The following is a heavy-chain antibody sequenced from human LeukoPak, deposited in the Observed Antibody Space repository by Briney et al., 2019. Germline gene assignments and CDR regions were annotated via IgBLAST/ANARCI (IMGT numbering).Heavy chain of an antibody. D-gene: IGHD3-9*01. CDR1: GYTFTTYD. Sequence: ASVKVSCKASGYTFTTYDINWVRQAPGQGLEWMGWISAYNGNTNYAQKLQGRVTMTTDTSTSTAYMELRSLRSDDTAVYYCARGYQRYYDILTGKYDYFDYWGQGTLVTVSS. J-gene: IGHJ4*02. CDR3: ARGYQRYYDILTGKYDYFDY. CDR2: ISAYNGNT. V-gene: IGHV1-18*01.